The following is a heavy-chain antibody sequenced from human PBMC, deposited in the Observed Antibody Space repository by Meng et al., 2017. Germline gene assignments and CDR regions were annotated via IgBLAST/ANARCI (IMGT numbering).Heavy chain of an antibody. Sequence: EVQLVESGGGLIQPGGSLRLSCAASGFTVSSNYMSWVRQAPGKGLEWVSVITGSGGSTYYADSVKGRFTISRDNSKNTLYLQMNSLRAEDTAVYYCAPRMDAGDSWGQGTLVTVSS. V-gene: IGHV3-53*01. D-gene: IGHD3/OR15-3a*01. CDR1: GFTVSSNY. CDR3: APRMDAGDS. J-gene: IGHJ4*02. CDR2: ITGSGGST.